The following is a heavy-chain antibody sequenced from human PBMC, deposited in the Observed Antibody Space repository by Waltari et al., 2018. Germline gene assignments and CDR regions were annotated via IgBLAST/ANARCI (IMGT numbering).Heavy chain of an antibody. V-gene: IGHV4-4*09. CDR1: GGSISSYY. CDR3: VRKATIVNYFDY. J-gene: IGHJ4*02. Sequence: QVQLQESGPGLVKPSETLSLTCTVSGGSISSYYWSWIRQPPGKGLEWIGYIYTSGGTNYNPSLKSRVTISVDTSKNQFSLKLSSVTAADTAVYYCVRKATIVNYFDYWGQGTLVTVSS. CDR2: IYTSGGT. D-gene: IGHD5-12*01.